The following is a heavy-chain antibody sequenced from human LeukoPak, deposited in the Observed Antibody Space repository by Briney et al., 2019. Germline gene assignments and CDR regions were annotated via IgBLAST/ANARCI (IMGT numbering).Heavy chain of an antibody. J-gene: IGHJ4*02. CDR1: GGTFSSYA. CDR3: ASRIAVAGKGGFDY. D-gene: IGHD6-19*01. V-gene: IGHV1-69*05. Sequence: GASVKVSCKASGGTFSSYAISWVRQAPGQGLEWMGGIIPIFGTANYAQKFQGRVTITTDESTSTAYMELSSLRSEDTAVYYCASRIAVAGKGGFDYWGQGTLVTVSS. CDR2: IIPIFGTA.